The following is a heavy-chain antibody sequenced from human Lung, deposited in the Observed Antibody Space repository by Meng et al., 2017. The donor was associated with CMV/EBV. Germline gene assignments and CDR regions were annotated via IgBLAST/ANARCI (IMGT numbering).Heavy chain of an antibody. CDR3: TAGLYDSGGVDQ. V-gene: IGHV3-15*01. D-gene: IGHD3-22*01. Sequence: GGSXRLXXAASGFTFNDAWMNWVRQAPGKGLEWVGRIKTKTDGGTTDYAAPVKGGFTISRDDSKNTLYMRMNSLKTEDISVYYCTAGLYDSGGVDQWGQGXLLTFSS. J-gene: IGHJ4*02. CDR2: IKTKTDGGTT. CDR1: GFTFNDAW.